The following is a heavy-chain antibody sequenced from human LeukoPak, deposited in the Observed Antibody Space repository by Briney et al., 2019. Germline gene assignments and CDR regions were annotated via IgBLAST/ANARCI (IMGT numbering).Heavy chain of an antibody. J-gene: IGHJ4*02. V-gene: IGHV3-15*01. CDR1: GFPFTNAW. Sequence: PGGSLRLSCAASGFPFTNAWMSWVRQAPGKGLEWVGRIKSETGGGTTDYPAPVKGRFSISRDDSKNTLYLRMNSLKTEDTAVYYCTTVTWTTVIEYWGQGTLVTVSS. CDR3: TTVTWTTVIEY. D-gene: IGHD4-17*01. CDR2: IKSETGGGTT.